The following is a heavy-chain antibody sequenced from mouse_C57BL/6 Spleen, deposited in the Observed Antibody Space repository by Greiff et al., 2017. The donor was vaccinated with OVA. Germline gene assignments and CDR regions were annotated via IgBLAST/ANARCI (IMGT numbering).Heavy chain of an antibody. CDR1: GFTFSDYG. D-gene: IGHD1-1*01. V-gene: IGHV5-15*04. J-gene: IGHJ4*01. Sequence: EVMLVESGGGLVQPGGSLKLSCAASGFTFSDYGMACVRQAPRKGPEWVAFISNLAYSIYYADTVTGRFTISRENAKNTLYLEMSSLRSEDTAMYYCARRGITTGYAMDYWGQGTSVTVSS. CDR3: ARRGITTGYAMDY. CDR2: ISNLAYSI.